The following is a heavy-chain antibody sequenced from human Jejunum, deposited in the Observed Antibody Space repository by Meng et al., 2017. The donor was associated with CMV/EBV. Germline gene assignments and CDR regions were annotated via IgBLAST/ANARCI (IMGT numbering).Heavy chain of an antibody. J-gene: IGHJ4*02. CDR3: AKDDRGVQSN. CDR1: GFTVKSNY. CDR2: IYAGGST. Sequence: QLVESGGGLVQPGGSLRLSCAASGFTVKSNYMGWVRQAPGKGLEWVSDIYAGGSTNYADSVKGRFTISRDNSKNTLFLQVSSLRAEDTAIYYCAKDDRGVQSNWGQGTLVTVSS. D-gene: IGHD3-22*01. V-gene: IGHV3-66*01.